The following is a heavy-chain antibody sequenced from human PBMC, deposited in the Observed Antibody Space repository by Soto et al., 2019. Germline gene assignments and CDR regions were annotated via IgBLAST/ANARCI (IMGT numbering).Heavy chain of an antibody. CDR3: ARGHIVVVPTVGWFDP. CDR2: MFHSGST. V-gene: IGHV4-38-2*01. J-gene: IGHJ5*02. Sequence: SETLSLTCAVSGYFISSGYYWGWIRHPPGKGLEWIGSMFHSGSTHYNPSLKSRVTISVDTSKNHFSLRLSSVTASDTAVYYCARGHIVVVPTVGWFDPWGQGTLVTVSS. D-gene: IGHD2-2*01. CDR1: GYFISSGYY.